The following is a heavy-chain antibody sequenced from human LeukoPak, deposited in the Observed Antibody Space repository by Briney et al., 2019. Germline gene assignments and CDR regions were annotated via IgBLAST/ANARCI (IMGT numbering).Heavy chain of an antibody. V-gene: IGHV4-59*12. CDR3: ARLGQDIVATNDY. Sequence: SETLSLTCTVSGGSISSYYWSWIRQPPGKGLEWIGYIYYSGSTNYNPSLKSRVTISVDTSKNQFSLKLSSVTAADTAVYYCARLGQDIVATNDYWGQGTLVTVSS. CDR2: IYYSGST. CDR1: GGSISSYY. D-gene: IGHD5-12*01. J-gene: IGHJ4*02.